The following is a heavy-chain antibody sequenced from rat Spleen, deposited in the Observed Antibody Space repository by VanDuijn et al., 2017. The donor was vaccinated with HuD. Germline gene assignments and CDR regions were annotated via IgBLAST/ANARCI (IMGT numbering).Heavy chain of an antibody. CDR3: ARQDTSGYSNWFTY. CDR1: GFIFSDYD. J-gene: IGHJ3*01. V-gene: IGHV5S23*01. Sequence: EVQLVESGGDLVQPGRSLKLSCAASGFIFSDYDMAWVRQTPTKGLEWVASISPSGGGTYYRDSVKGRFTVSRDNARGTQYLQMDSLRSEDTATYYCARQDTSGYSNWFTYWGQGTLVTVSS. D-gene: IGHD4-3*01. CDR2: ISPSGGGT.